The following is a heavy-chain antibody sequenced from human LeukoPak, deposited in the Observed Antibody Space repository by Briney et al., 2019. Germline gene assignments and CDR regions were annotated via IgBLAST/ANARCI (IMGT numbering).Heavy chain of an antibody. CDR2: ISGSGSTI. D-gene: IGHD3-10*01. J-gene: IGHJ4*02. V-gene: IGHV3-48*03. CDR1: GFTFSSYE. Sequence: PGGSLRLSCAASGFTFSSYELNWVRQAPGKGLEWVSYISGSGSTIYYADSVKGRFTISRDNAKNSLYLQMNSLRAEDTAVYYCARGLYGSGSYPFDYWGQGTLVTVSS. CDR3: ARGLYGSGSYPFDY.